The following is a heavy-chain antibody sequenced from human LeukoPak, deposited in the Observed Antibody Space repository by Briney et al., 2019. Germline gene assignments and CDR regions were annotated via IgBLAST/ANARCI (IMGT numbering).Heavy chain of an antibody. Sequence: SGPTLVNPTQTLTLTCTFSGFSLTTSGMCVTWIRQPPGRALEWLARIDWDEGKYYSTSLKTRLTISKDTSKNQVVLTMTNIDPVDTATYFCARMRYSMSFDAFDIWGQGTMVTVSS. CDR2: IDWDEGK. D-gene: IGHD6-13*01. J-gene: IGHJ3*02. CDR1: GFSLTTSGMC. CDR3: ARMRYSMSFDAFDI. V-gene: IGHV2-70*11.